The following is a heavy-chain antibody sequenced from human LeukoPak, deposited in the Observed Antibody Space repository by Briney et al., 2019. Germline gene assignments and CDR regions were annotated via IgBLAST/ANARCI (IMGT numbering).Heavy chain of an antibody. CDR2: INPNTGGT. CDR1: GYTFTGYY. J-gene: IGHJ4*02. D-gene: IGHD6-13*01. V-gene: IGHV1-2*02. CDR3: ARVGGSWYLRLGS. Sequence: ASVKVSCKASGYTFTGYYIHWVRQPPGQGLEWMGWINPNTGGTTYAQKFQGRVTMTRDTSISTAYMELNSLRSDDTAVYYCARVGGSWYLRLGSWGQGTLVTVSS.